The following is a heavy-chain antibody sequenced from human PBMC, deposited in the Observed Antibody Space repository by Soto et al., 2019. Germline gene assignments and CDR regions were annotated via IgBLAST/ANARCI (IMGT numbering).Heavy chain of an antibody. Sequence: GGSLRLSCAASGFTFDDYTMHWVRQAPGKGLEWVSLISWDGGSTYYADSVKGRFTISRDNSKNTLYLQMNSLRAEDTAVYYCAKDPGRDSGSYYYYYGMDVWGQGTTVTVSS. D-gene: IGHD1-26*01. V-gene: IGHV3-43*01. J-gene: IGHJ6*02. CDR1: GFTFDDYT. CDR2: ISWDGGST. CDR3: AKDPGRDSGSYYYYYGMDV.